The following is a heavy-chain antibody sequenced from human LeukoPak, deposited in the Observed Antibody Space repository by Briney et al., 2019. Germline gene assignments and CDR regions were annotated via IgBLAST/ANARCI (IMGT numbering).Heavy chain of an antibody. V-gene: IGHV3-48*04. J-gene: IGHJ4*02. CDR1: GFTFSSYS. Sequence: GGSLRLSCAASGFTFSSYSMNWVRQAPGKGLEWVSYISSSSSTIYYADSVKGRFTISRDNAKNSLYLQMNSVRAEDTAVYYCARDRVLRMVRGVTDYWGQGTLVTASS. CDR3: ARDRVLRMVRGVTDY. D-gene: IGHD3-10*01. CDR2: ISSSSSTI.